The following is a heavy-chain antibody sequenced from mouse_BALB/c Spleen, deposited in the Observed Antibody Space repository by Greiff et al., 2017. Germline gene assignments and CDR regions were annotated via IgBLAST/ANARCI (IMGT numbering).Heavy chain of an antibody. CDR1: GFTFSSFG. Sequence: EVQLQESGGGLVQPGGSRKLSCAASGFTFSSFGMHWVRQAPEKGLEWVAYISSGSSTIYYADTVKGRFTISRDNPKNTLFLQMTSLRSEDTAMYYCASLYGNPYAMDYWGQGTSVTVSS. J-gene: IGHJ4*01. V-gene: IGHV5-17*02. CDR3: ASLYGNPYAMDY. CDR2: ISSGSSTI. D-gene: IGHD2-1*01.